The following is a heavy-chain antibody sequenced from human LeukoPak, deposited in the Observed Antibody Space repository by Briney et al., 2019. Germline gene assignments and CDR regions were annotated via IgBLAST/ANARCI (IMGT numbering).Heavy chain of an antibody. CDR2: VYYSGST. CDR1: GVSIRNYY. D-gene: IGHD2-15*01. V-gene: IGHV4-59*01. J-gene: IGHJ5*01. CDR3: ARDPFGSWYGS. Sequence: SETLSLTCTVSGVSIRNYYWSWIRQPPGKGLEWIGYVYYSGSTNYNPSLKTRVSISLDTSKNQVSLNLTSVTAADTAVYYCARDPFGSWYGSWGQGILVTVSS.